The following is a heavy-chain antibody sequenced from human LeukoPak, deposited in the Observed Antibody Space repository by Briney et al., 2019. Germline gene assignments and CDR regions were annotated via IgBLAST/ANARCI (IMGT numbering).Heavy chain of an antibody. CDR2: ISSSSTTI. Sequence: GGSLRLSCVASGFTFRTYSMNWVRQAPGKGLEWVSYISSSSTTIYYADSMKGRFTISRDNAKNTLYLQMNSLRAEDTAVYYCARDLGAAGTARDAFDIWGQGTMVTVSS. D-gene: IGHD6-13*01. V-gene: IGHV3-48*04. CDR3: ARDLGAAGTARDAFDI. CDR1: GFTFRTYS. J-gene: IGHJ3*02.